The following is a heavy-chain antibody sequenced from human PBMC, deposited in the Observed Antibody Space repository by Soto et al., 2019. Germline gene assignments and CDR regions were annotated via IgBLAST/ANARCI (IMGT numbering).Heavy chain of an antibody. V-gene: IGHV3-23*01. D-gene: IGHD6-13*01. CDR1: GFTFSSYA. CDR3: DSFLPGIAAAGPFAP. CDR2: ISGSGGST. Sequence: EVQLLESGGGLVQPGGSLSLSCAASGFTFSSYAMSWVRQAPGQGLELVSAISGSGGSTYYADSVKGRFTISRDNSKNTRYLQRNSLRAEDTAVYYGDSFLPGIAAAGPFAPWGQGTLVTDFS. J-gene: IGHJ5*02.